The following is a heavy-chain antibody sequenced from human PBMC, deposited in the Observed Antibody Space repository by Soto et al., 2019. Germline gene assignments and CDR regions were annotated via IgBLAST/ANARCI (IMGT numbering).Heavy chain of an antibody. Sequence: SETLSLTCSVSGGSFRDHYWTWIRQPPGKGLEWIGYIYHSGSTYYNPSLKSRVTISVDRSKNQFSLKLSSVTAADTAVYYCARSQTTVTSYDYWGQGTLVTVSS. CDR3: ARSQTTVTSYDY. CDR1: GGSFRDHY. J-gene: IGHJ4*02. CDR2: IYHSGST. V-gene: IGHV4-59*11. D-gene: IGHD4-17*01.